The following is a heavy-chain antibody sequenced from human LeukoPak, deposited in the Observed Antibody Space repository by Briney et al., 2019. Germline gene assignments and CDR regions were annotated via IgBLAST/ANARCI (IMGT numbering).Heavy chain of an antibody. CDR2: ISYDGSSQ. CDR1: GFTLRNYA. V-gene: IGHV3-30*18. Sequence: PGRSLRLACTASGFTLRNYAMHWVRPAPGKGREWVAIISYDGSSQYYGDSVKGRFTIPRDNYKHALYLQKNSLRAEDTALYYCAKVLREGFYGSGSYFSAFDNWGQGTLVTVSS. J-gene: IGHJ4*02. CDR3: AKVLREGFYGSGSYFSAFDN. D-gene: IGHD3-10*01.